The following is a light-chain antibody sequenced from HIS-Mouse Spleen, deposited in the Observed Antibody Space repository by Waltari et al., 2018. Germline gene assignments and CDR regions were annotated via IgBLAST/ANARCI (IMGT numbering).Light chain of an antibody. CDR3: AAWDDSLNAVV. J-gene: IGLJ2*01. V-gene: IGLV2-11*01. CDR1: SSDVGGYDY. Sequence: QSALTQPRSVSGSPGQSVTISCTGTSSDVGGYDYVSWYQQHPGEAPKLMIYDVSKRPSGVPDRFSGSKSGNTASLTISGLQAEDEADYYCAAWDDSLNAVVFGGGTKLTVL. CDR2: DVS.